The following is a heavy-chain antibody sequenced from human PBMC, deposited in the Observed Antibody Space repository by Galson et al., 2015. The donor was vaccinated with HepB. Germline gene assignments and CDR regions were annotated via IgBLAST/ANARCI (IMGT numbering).Heavy chain of an antibody. CDR3: ARIPIVGASIGDY. D-gene: IGHD1-26*01. Sequence: SLRLSCAASGFTFSSYAMHWVRQAPGKGLEWVAVISYDGSNKYYADSVKGRFTISRDNSKNTLYLQMNSLRAEDTAVYYCARIPIVGASIGDYWGQGTLVTVSS. CDR2: ISYDGSNK. J-gene: IGHJ4*02. CDR1: GFTFSSYA. V-gene: IGHV3-30-3*01.